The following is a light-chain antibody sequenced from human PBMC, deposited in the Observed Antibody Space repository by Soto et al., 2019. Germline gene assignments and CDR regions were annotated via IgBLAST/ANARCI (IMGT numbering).Light chain of an antibody. CDR3: KQYENYFRYT. Sequence: DIQMTQSPSTLSASVGDRVTITCRASQTINSKLAWYQKKPGQAPKLLIFDGYNLESGVPSRFSGSGSGTEFTLSIGILQPDDFATYYCKQYENYFRYTFGQGNKLAIK. CDR2: DGY. J-gene: IGKJ2*01. V-gene: IGKV1-5*01. CDR1: QTINSK.